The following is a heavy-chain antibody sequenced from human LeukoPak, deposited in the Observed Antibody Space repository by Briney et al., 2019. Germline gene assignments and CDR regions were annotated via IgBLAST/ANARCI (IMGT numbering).Heavy chain of an antibody. CDR2: IYYSGST. Sequence: PSETLSLTCTVSGGSISSGSYYWSWIRQPPGKGLEWIGYIYYSGSTNYNPSLKSRVTISVDTSKNQFSLKLSSVTAADTAVYYCARAMVGGKDAFDIWGQGTMVTVSS. D-gene: IGHD3-10*01. J-gene: IGHJ3*02. CDR1: GGSISSGSYY. V-gene: IGHV4-61*01. CDR3: ARAMVGGKDAFDI.